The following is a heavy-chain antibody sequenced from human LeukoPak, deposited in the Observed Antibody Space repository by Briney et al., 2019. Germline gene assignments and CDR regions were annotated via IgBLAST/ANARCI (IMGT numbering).Heavy chain of an antibody. Sequence: PGGSLRLSCSASGFTFSAYAMYWVRQAPGKGLEYVSGISNNGGSSFYADSVKGRFIISRDNSKNTLYLQMSSLRAEDTAVYYCVKITSVTGGDCWGQGTRLIVSS. D-gene: IGHD1-1*01. V-gene: IGHV3-64D*09. CDR2: ISNNGGSS. CDR1: GFTFSAYA. J-gene: IGHJ4*02. CDR3: VKITSVTGGDC.